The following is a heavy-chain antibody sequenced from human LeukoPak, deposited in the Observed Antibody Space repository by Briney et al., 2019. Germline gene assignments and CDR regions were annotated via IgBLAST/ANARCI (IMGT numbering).Heavy chain of an antibody. J-gene: IGHJ4*02. CDR2: IYPGDSDT. Sequence: GESLKISCKGSGYTLTSYWIGWVRQMPGKGLEWMGTIYPGDSDTRYSPSFQGQVTISADKSISTAYLQWSSLKASDTAIYYCARRNFLGYYFDYWGQGTLVTVST. D-gene: IGHD1-1*01. CDR1: GYTLTSYW. V-gene: IGHV5-51*01. CDR3: ARRNFLGYYFDY.